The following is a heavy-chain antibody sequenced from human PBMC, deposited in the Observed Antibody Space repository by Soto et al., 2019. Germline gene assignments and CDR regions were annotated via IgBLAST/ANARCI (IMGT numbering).Heavy chain of an antibody. CDR3: ARTRTLSLGFYYDGMDV. CDR1: GYSFSTYW. Sequence: GESLKTSCKGSGYSFSTYWVGWVRQMPGRGLECMGIIYPGDSDTRYSPSFEGQVTISADKSMSTAYLQWSSLKASDSAIYYCARTRTLSLGFYYDGMDVWGQGTTVTVSS. J-gene: IGHJ6*02. D-gene: IGHD2-2*01. CDR2: IYPGDSDT. V-gene: IGHV5-51*01.